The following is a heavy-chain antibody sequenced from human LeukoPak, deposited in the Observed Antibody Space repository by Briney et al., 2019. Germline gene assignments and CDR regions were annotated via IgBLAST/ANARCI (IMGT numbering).Heavy chain of an antibody. CDR3: ARALSSGLDYFDY. J-gene: IGHJ4*02. CDR1: GYTFTSYD. V-gene: IGHV1-8*01. D-gene: IGHD6-19*01. CDR2: MNPNSGNT. Sequence: APVKVSCKASGYTFTSYDIHWVRQATGQGLEWMGWMNPNSGNTGYAQKFQGRVTMTRNTSISTAYMELSSLRSEDTAVYYCARALSSGLDYFDYWGQGTLVTVSS.